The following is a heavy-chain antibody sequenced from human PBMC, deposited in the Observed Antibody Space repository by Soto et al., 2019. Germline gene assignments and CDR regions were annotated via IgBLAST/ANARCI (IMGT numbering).Heavy chain of an antibody. D-gene: IGHD3-16*01. CDR2: IIPIFATA. Sequence: GASVKVSCKASGGTFSSYAINWVRQAPVQGLEWMGGIIPIFATADYAQKFQGRVTITADESTSTAYMELSSLRSEDTAVYYCAQCLLGVNYYYGMDVWGQGTTVTVSS. V-gene: IGHV1-69*13. CDR1: GGTFSSYA. CDR3: AQCLLGVNYYYGMDV. J-gene: IGHJ6*02.